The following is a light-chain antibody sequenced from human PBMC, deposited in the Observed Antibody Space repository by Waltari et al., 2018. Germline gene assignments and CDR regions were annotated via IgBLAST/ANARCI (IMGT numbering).Light chain of an antibody. V-gene: IGLV1-40*01. CDR2: ANN. CDR3: QSYDSSLSASV. J-gene: IGLJ3*02. CDR1: SPNIGAGSD. Sequence: QSGLTQPPSVSGAPGQRVTISCTGSSPNIGAGSDVHWYQLLPGTAPKLLIYANNNRPSGVPDRSSGSKSGTSASLAITGLQVEDEADYYCQSYDSSLSASVFGGGTKLTVL.